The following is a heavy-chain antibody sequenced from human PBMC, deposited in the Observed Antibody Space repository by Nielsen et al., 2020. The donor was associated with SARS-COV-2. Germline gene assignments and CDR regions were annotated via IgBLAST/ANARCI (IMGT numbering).Heavy chain of an antibody. CDR1: GFTFEQHA. Sequence: GGSLRLSCVVSGFTFEQHAMHWVRQLPGKGLEWVSSINWNDDRVAYGDSVRGRFTIFRDIGRRSLYLDMTSLRLQDTATYYCAKGPGHFSFEDAFPESWGHGVLVSVSS. V-gene: IGHV3-9*01. CDR3: AKGPGHFSFEDAFPES. J-gene: IGHJ5*01. CDR2: INWNDDRV. D-gene: IGHD1-14*01.